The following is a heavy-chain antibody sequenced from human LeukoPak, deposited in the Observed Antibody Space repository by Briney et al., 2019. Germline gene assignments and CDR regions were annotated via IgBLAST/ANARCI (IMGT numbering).Heavy chain of an antibody. J-gene: IGHJ4*02. CDR1: GYTLTELS. V-gene: IGHV1-24*01. CDR3: ATELHYYGSGCYRDY. Sequence: GASVKVSCKVSGYTLTELSMHWVRQAPGKGLEWMGGFDPEDGETIYAQKFQGRVTMTEDTSTDTAYMELSSLRSEATAVYYCATELHYYGSGCYRDYWGQGTRVTVSS. CDR2: FDPEDGET. D-gene: IGHD3-10*01.